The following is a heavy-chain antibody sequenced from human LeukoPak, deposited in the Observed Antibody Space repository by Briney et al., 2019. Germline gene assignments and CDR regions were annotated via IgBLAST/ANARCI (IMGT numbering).Heavy chain of an antibody. CDR3: ARPYCSSHSCYPWYFDL. J-gene: IGHJ2*01. V-gene: IGHV3-74*01. Sequence: PGGSLRLSCAASGFTFSSYAMSWVRQAPGKGLVWVSRINTDGRVTNYADSVKGRFTISRDNAKNTMFLQMNSLRVEDTAVYFCARPYCSSHSCYPWYFDLWGRGTLVTVSS. CDR1: GFTFSSYA. CDR2: INTDGRVT. D-gene: IGHD2-2*01.